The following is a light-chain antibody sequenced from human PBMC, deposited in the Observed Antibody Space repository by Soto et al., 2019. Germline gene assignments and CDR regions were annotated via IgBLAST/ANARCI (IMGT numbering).Light chain of an antibody. CDR1: SSNIGSNA. CDR3: AAWDDSLGGYV. J-gene: IGLJ1*01. CDR2: SND. V-gene: IGLV1-47*02. Sequence: QSVLTQSPSASGTPGQRIIISCSGSSSNIGSNAVYWYQQLPGSAPKLLMHSNDQRPSGVPDRFSGSRSGTSASLAVSGLRSEDEADYYCAAWDDSLGGYVFGTGTKVTVL.